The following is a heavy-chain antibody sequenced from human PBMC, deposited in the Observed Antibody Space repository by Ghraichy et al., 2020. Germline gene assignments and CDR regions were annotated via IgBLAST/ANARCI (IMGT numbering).Heavy chain of an antibody. V-gene: IGHV3-7*01. CDR3: ARDSIHPYIAAAGTYYYGMDV. CDR1: GFTFSSYW. Sequence: GGSPRLSCAASGFTFSSYWMSWVRQAPGKGLEWVANIKQDGSEKYYVDSVKGRFTISRDNAKNSLYLQMNSLRAEDTAVYYCARDSIHPYIAAAGTYYYGMDVWGQGTTVTVSS. CDR2: IKQDGSEK. D-gene: IGHD6-13*01. J-gene: IGHJ6*02.